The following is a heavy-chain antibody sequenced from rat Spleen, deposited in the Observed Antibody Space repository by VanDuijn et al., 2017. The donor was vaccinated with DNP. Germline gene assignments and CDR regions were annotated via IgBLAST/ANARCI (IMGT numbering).Heavy chain of an antibody. CDR1: GYSITSSYR. D-gene: IGHD1-11*01. J-gene: IGHJ2*01. Sequence: EVQLQESGPGLVKPSQSLSLICSVTGYSITSSYRWNWIRKFPGNKLEWMGYINSAGNTHYNPSLKSRISITRDTSKHQFFLQVNYVTTEATATYYCARLHYGLDYWGQGVMVTVSS. CDR3: ARLHYGLDY. CDR2: INSAGNT. V-gene: IGHV3-3*01.